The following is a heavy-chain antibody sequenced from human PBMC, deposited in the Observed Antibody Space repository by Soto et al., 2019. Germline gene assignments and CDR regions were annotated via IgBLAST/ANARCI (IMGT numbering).Heavy chain of an antibody. D-gene: IGHD3-3*01. Sequence: QVLLEESGPGLVRPSGTLSLTCSVSGASINSANWWVWVRQPPGKGLEWIGEIYHIGCTTYNPSLKSGATISVDKSKNQFSLIVTSVTAADTAVYYCAKRYDFWSGRWYGLGVWGQGTTVTVSS. CDR3: AKRYDFWSGRWYGLGV. CDR2: IYHIGCT. J-gene: IGHJ6*02. V-gene: IGHV4-4*02. CDR1: GASINSANW.